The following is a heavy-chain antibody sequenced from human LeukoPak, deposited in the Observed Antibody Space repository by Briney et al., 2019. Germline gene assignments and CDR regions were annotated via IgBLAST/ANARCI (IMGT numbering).Heavy chain of an antibody. CDR2: INHSGST. CDR1: GGSFSGYY. D-gene: IGHD5-24*01. Sequence: PSETLSLTCAVYGGSFSGYYWSWIRQPPGKGLEWIGEINHSGSTNYNPSLKSRVTISVDTSKNQFSLKLSSVTAADTAVYYCARVREMATADAFDIWGQGTMVTVSS. CDR3: ARVREMATADAFDI. V-gene: IGHV4-34*01. J-gene: IGHJ3*02.